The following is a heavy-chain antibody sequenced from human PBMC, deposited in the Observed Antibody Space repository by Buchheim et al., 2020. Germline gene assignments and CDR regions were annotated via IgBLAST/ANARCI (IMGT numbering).Heavy chain of an antibody. CDR3: ARGHLLDFRHWYSGSYKGKYYFDY. V-gene: IGHV4-31*03. CDR1: GGSISSGGYY. D-gene: IGHD1-26*01. CDR2: IYYSGST. Sequence: QVQLQESGPGLVKPSQTLSLTCTVSGGSISSGGYYWSWIRQHPGKGLEWIGYIYYSGSTYYNPSLKSRVTISVDTSKNQFSLKLSSVTAADTAVHYCARGHLLDFRHWYSGSYKGKYYFDYWGQGTL. J-gene: IGHJ4*02.